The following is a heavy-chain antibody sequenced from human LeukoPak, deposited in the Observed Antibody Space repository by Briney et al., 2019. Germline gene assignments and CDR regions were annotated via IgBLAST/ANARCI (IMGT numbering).Heavy chain of an antibody. D-gene: IGHD1-26*01. CDR1: SGSISSSNYY. CDR3: ARERLGGSYYRPVEY. V-gene: IGHV4-61*02. J-gene: IGHJ4*02. CDR2: ISTIGST. Sequence: PSETLSLTCTVSSGSISSSNYYWSWIRQPAGKGLEWIGRISTIGSTNYNPSLNSRVTISIDTSKNQFSLKLSSVSAEDTALYYCARERLGGSYYRPVEYWGQGTLVTVSS.